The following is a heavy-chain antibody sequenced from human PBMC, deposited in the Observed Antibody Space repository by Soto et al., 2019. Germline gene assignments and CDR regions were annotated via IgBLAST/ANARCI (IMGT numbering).Heavy chain of an antibody. V-gene: IGHV1-69*12. D-gene: IGHD1-26*01. CDR2: IIPIFGTA. Sequence: QVQLVQSGAEVKKPGSSVKVSCKASGGTFSSYAISWVRQAPGQGLEWMGGIIPIFGTANYAQKFQGRVTITADESTSTADMELSSLRSEDTAVYYCARGHHYSGSKPFDYWGQGPLVTVSS. J-gene: IGHJ4*02. CDR3: ARGHHYSGSKPFDY. CDR1: GGTFSSYA.